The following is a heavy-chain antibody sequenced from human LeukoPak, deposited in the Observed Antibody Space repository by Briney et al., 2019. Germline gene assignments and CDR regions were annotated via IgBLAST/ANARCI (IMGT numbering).Heavy chain of an antibody. D-gene: IGHD2-15*01. CDR3: ARDLGVADDAFGI. Sequence: GGSLRLSCAASGFTFSSYWMSWVRQAPGKGLEWVANIKQDGSEKYYVDSVKGRFTFSRDNAKNSLYLQMNSLRAEDTAVYYCARDLGVADDAFGIWGQGTMVTVSS. CDR1: GFTFSSYW. J-gene: IGHJ3*02. V-gene: IGHV3-7*01. CDR2: IKQDGSEK.